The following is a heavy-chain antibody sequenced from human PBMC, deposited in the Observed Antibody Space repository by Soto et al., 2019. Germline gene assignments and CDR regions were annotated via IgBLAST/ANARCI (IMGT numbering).Heavy chain of an antibody. CDR3: ASDLGSSWDEAFDI. CDR2: FDPEDGET. D-gene: IGHD6-13*01. J-gene: IGHJ3*02. V-gene: IGHV1-24*01. Sequence: GASVKVSCKVSGYTLTELSMHWVRQAPGKGLEWMGGFDPEDGETIYAQKFQGRVTMTEDTSTDTAYMELSSLRSEDTAVYYCASDLGSSWDEAFDIWGQGTMVTVSS. CDR1: GYTLTELS.